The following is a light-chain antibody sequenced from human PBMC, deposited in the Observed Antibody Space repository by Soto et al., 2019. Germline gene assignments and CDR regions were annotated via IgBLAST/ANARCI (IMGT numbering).Light chain of an antibody. CDR2: EVS. CDR1: SSDVGGYNY. J-gene: IGLJ1*01. CDR3: SSYRTGGPFV. Sequence: QSALTQPASVSGSPGQSIAISCTGTSSDVGGYNYVSWYQQLPGIAPKLLISEVSNRPSGVSHRFSGSKSGNTASLTISGLQAEDEADYYCSSYRTGGPFVFGTGTKVTVL. V-gene: IGLV2-14*01.